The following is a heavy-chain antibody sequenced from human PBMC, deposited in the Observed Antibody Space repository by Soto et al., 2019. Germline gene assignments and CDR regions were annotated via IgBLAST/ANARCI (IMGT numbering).Heavy chain of an antibody. CDR3: ARVLGYCSGGSCYDYYFDY. Sequence: GGSLRLFCAASGFTFSSYSMNWVRQAPGKGLEWVSSISSSSSYIYYADSVKGRFTISRDNAKNSLYLQMNSLRAEDTAVYYCARVLGYCSGGSCYDYYFDYWGQGTLVTVSS. CDR2: ISSSSSYI. D-gene: IGHD2-15*01. CDR1: GFTFSSYS. V-gene: IGHV3-21*01. J-gene: IGHJ4*02.